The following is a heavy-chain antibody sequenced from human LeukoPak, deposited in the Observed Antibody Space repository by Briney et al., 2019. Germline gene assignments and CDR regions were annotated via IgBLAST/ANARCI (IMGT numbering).Heavy chain of an antibody. D-gene: IGHD1-26*01. Sequence: GESLKISCKGSGYSFTSYWIGWVRQLPGKGLEWMGIIYPGDSDTRYSPSFQGQVTISADKSISTAYLQWSSLKASDTAMYYGAGHVGGGSGMRYYYYYYMDVWGKGTTVTVSS. J-gene: IGHJ6*03. CDR2: IYPGDSDT. V-gene: IGHV5-51*01. CDR3: AGHVGGGSGMRYYYYYYMDV. CDR1: GYSFTSYW.